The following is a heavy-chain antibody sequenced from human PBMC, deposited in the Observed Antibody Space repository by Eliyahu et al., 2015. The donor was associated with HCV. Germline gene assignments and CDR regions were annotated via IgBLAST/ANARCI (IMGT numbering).Heavy chain of an antibody. V-gene: IGHV3-74*01. Sequence: SRINSDGSSTSYADSVKGRFTISRDNAKNTLYLQMNSLRAEDTAVYYCARDKLAYGSGSYSLDYWGQGTLVTVSS. D-gene: IGHD3-10*01. CDR3: ARDKLAYGSGSYSLDY. J-gene: IGHJ4*02. CDR2: INSDGSST.